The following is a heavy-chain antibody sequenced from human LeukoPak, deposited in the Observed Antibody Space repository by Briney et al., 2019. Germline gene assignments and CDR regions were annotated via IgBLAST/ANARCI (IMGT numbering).Heavy chain of an antibody. J-gene: IGHJ4*02. Sequence: SETLSLTCAVYGGSFSGYYWSWIRQPPGKGLEWIGEINHSGSTNYNPSLKSRVTISVDTSKNQSSLKLSSVTAADTAVYYCARGRQWLRYFDYWGQGTLVTVSS. CDR1: GGSFSGYY. V-gene: IGHV4-34*01. D-gene: IGHD6-19*01. CDR3: ARGRQWLRYFDY. CDR2: INHSGST.